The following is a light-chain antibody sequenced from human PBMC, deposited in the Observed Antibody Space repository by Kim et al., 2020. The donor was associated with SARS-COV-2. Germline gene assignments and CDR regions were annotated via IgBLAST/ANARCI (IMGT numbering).Light chain of an antibody. CDR2: LKSDGSH. V-gene: IGLV4-69*01. CDR3: QTWVTGIQV. J-gene: IGLJ3*02. CDR1: SGHSDYA. Sequence: SVKLTCTLSSGHSDYAVAWHQQQPEKGPRFLMMLKSDGSHNKGDGFPDRFSGSSSGNVRYLTISSLQSEDEGDYYCQTWVTGIQVFGGGTQLTVL.